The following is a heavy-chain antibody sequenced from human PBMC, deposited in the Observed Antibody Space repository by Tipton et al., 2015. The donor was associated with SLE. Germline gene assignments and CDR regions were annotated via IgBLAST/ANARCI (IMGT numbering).Heavy chain of an antibody. CDR1: GGSFSGYY. Sequence: TLSLTCAVYGGSFSGYYWSWTRQPPGKGLEWIGEINHSGSTNYNPSLKSRVTISVNTSKNQFSLKLSSVTAADTAVYYCARDCSSTSCYTAFDIWGQGTMVTVSS. CDR3: ARDCSSTSCYTAFDI. J-gene: IGHJ3*02. V-gene: IGHV4-34*01. CDR2: INHSGST. D-gene: IGHD2-2*02.